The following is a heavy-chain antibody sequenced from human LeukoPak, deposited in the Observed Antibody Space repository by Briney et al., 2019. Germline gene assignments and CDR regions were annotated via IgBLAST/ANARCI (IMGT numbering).Heavy chain of an antibody. CDR1: GVSISSYY. CDR3: ARDTYYYDSSGYSPLDY. CDR2: IHTSGST. Sequence: SETLSLTCTVSGVSISSYYWSWIRQPAGKGLEWIGRIHTSGSTNYSPSLKSRVTMSVDTSKNQFSLKLSSVTAADTAVYYCARDTYYYDSSGYSPLDYWGQGTLVTVSS. V-gene: IGHV4-4*07. J-gene: IGHJ4*02. D-gene: IGHD3-22*01.